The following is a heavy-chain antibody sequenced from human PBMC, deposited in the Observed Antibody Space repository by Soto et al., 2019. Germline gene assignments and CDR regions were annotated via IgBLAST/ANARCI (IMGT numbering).Heavy chain of an antibody. V-gene: IGHV3-53*01. Sequence: PGGSLRLSCNASEFTVSSSYMSWVRQAPGMGLEWVAVIESGGTAHYADSVKGRFTISRDNPNNIIYLQLHTLRAEDTAVYYCAKDLGPLKLLNYVFYGLDVWGQGTTVTVSS. CDR2: IESGGTA. D-gene: IGHD2-21*02. CDR3: AKDLGPLKLLNYVFYGLDV. CDR1: EFTVSSSY. J-gene: IGHJ6*02.